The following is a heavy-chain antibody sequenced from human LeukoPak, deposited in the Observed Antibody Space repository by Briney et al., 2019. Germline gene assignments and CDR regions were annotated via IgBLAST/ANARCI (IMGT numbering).Heavy chain of an antibody. CDR3: ARDPYYYPLYYFDY. Sequence: PGRSLRLSCAASGFTFSSYGMHWVRQAPGKGLEWVAVIWYDGSNKYYADSVKGRFTISRDNSKNTLYLQMNSLRAEDTAVYYCARDPYYYPLYYFDYWGQGTLVTVSS. V-gene: IGHV3-33*01. D-gene: IGHD3-10*01. CDR2: IWYDGSNK. J-gene: IGHJ4*02. CDR1: GFTFSSYG.